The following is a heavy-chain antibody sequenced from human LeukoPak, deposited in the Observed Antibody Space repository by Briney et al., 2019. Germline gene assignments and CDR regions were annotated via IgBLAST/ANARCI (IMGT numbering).Heavy chain of an antibody. CDR3: ARDRTPWYYYDSSGYPPNYFDY. J-gene: IGHJ4*02. Sequence: SETLSLTCTVSGGSISSSSYYWSWIRQPAGKGLESIGHISTSGSTNYNPSLKSRVTMSVDTSKNQFSLKLSSVTAADTAVYYCARDRTPWYYYDSSGYPPNYFDYWGQGTLVTVSS. CDR1: GGSISSSSYY. V-gene: IGHV4-61*09. CDR2: ISTSGST. D-gene: IGHD3-22*01.